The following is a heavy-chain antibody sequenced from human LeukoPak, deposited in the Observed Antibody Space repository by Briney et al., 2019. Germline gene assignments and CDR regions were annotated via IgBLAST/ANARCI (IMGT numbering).Heavy chain of an antibody. CDR3: ARGGRTDSGSYPYGMDV. V-gene: IGHV3-66*01. D-gene: IGHD3-10*01. Sequence: VATTCSGATTDYADSVKGRFTISTDSSKNALYLQMNSPRDEDTSVYYCARGGRTDSGSYPYGMDVWGQGATVTVSS. CDR2: TCSGATT. J-gene: IGHJ6*02.